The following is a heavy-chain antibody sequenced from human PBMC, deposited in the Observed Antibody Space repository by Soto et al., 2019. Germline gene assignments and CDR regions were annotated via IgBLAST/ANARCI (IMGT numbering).Heavy chain of an antibody. CDR3: AREIERLLGY. CDR1: GFTFSSYA. CDR2: ISYDGSNK. J-gene: IGHJ4*02. Sequence: GGSLRLSCAGSGFTFSSYAMHWVRQAPGKGLEWVAVISYDGSNKYYADSVKGRFTISRDNSKNTLYLQMNSLRAEDTAVYYCAREIERLLGYWGQGTLVTVSS. V-gene: IGHV3-30-3*01. D-gene: IGHD3-3*01.